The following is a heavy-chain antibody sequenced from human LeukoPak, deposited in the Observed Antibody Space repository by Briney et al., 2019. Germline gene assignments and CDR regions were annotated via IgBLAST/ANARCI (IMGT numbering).Heavy chain of an antibody. CDR3: ARRRDGYNGAFDI. V-gene: IGHV3-53*01. Sequence: GGSLRLSCAASGVTVSSNYMSWVRQAPGKGLEWVSIIYSGAGTYYADSAKGRFTISRDYSKNTLFLQMNSLRAEDTAVYYCARRRDGYNGAFDIWGQGTMVTVSS. J-gene: IGHJ3*02. D-gene: IGHD5-24*01. CDR1: GVTVSSNY. CDR2: IYSGAGT.